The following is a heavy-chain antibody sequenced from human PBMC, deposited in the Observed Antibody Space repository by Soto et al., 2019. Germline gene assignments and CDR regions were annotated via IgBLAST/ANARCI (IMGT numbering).Heavy chain of an antibody. V-gene: IGHV3-33*01. J-gene: IGHJ4*02. D-gene: IGHD2-21*02. Sequence: QVQLVESGGGVVQPGRSLRLSCAASGFSFSNYGMHWVRQAPGKGLEWLADIWYDGSNKHYADSVKGRFTISRDNSKNTLELQMNSLTAEDTAVYYCASECGGNCYALDYWGQGTRVTVSS. CDR2: IWYDGSNK. CDR3: ASECGGNCYALDY. CDR1: GFSFSNYG.